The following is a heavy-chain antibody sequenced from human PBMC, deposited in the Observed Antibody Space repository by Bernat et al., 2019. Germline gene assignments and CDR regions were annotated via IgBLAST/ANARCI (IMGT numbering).Heavy chain of an antibody. CDR2: ISYDGSNK. D-gene: IGHD4-17*01. Sequence: QVQLVESGGGVVQPGRSLSLPCAAPGFTFSSYGMHWVGQAPGKGLEWVAVISYDGSNKYYADSVKGRFTISRDNSKNTLYLQMNSLRAEDTAVYYCAKDNYGDYQPLDYWGQGTLVTVSS. J-gene: IGHJ4*02. CDR1: GFTFSSYG. V-gene: IGHV3-30*18. CDR3: AKDNYGDYQPLDY.